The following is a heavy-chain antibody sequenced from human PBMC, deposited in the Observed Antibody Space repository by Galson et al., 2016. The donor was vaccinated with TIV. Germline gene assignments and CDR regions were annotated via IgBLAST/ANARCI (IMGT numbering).Heavy chain of an antibody. CDR2: IHQSGTT. D-gene: IGHD2/OR15-2a*01. J-gene: IGHJ6*02. Sequence: TLSLTCTVSGDSITSINWCAWVRQPPGKGLEWIGEIHQSGTTNYNPSLKSRVTMSVDKSKNQVSLKVNSVTAADTAVYYCAKFISGLYGMDVWGQGTTVTASS. CDR3: AKFISGLYGMDV. V-gene: IGHV4-4*02. CDR1: GDSITSINW.